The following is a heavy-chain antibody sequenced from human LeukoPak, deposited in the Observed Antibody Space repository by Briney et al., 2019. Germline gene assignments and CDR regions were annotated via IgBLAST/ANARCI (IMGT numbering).Heavy chain of an antibody. CDR1: GFTFSSSG. J-gene: IGHJ6*03. CDR2: ISYDVSHK. V-gene: IGHV3-30*18. CDR3: AKGHYTDV. Sequence: GRSRRLSCAASGFTFSSSGMHWVRQAPGRGLEWVAVISYDVSHKYYVDSVKGRFTISRDNSKNTLYLQMNSLRAEDTAVYYCAKGHYTDVWGKGTTVTVPS.